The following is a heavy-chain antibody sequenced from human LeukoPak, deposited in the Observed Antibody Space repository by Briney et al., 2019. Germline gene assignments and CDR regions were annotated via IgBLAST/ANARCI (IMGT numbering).Heavy chain of an antibody. CDR1: EFTFSYYA. D-gene: IGHD4-17*01. V-gene: IGHV3-64*01. CDR3: ARGLDYVGSFDI. J-gene: IGHJ3*02. CDR2: ISSNGATT. Sequence: GGSLRLSCAASEFTFSYYAMHWVRQAPGKGLECVSAISSNGATTYYANSVEGRFTISRDNSKNTLSLQMASLRAEDMAVYYCARGLDYVGSFDIWGQGTMVTVSS.